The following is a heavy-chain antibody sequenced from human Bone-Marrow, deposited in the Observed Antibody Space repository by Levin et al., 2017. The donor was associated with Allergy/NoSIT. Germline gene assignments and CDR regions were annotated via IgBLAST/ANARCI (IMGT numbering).Heavy chain of an antibody. CDR2: LYYWGRT. V-gene: IGHV4-39*01. CDR3: ARQELREGGVVPAAIDD. J-gene: IGHJ4*02. Sequence: SQTLSLTCTVSGGSITSSSDYWGWIRQPPGKGLEWIGSLYYWGRTHYNPSLKSRVTISADTSKTQLSLKVTSVTAADTAVYYCARQELREGGVVPAAIDDWGQGSLVTVSS. D-gene: IGHD2-2*01. CDR1: GGSITSSSDY.